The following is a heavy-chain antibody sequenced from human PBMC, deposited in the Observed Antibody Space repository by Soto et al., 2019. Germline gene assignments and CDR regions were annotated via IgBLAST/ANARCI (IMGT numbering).Heavy chain of an antibody. D-gene: IGHD3-3*01. V-gene: IGHV4-31*03. CDR3: ARALRFLESRWFDP. J-gene: IGHJ5*02. CDR2: IYYSGST. Sequence: SETLSLTCTVSGGSISSGGYYWSWIRQHPGKGLEWIGYIYYSGSTYYNPSLKSRVTISVDTSKNQFSLKLSSVTAADTAVYYCARALRFLESRWFDPWGQGTLVTVSS. CDR1: GGSISSGGYY.